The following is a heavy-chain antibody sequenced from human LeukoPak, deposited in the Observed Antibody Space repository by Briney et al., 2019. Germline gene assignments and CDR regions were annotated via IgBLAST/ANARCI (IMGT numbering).Heavy chain of an antibody. CDR2: IYTSGST. CDR1: GGSISSYY. CDR3: ARYNTNYDYFDY. V-gene: IGHV4-4*07. Sequence: PSETLSLACTVSGGSISSYYWSWIRQPAGKGLEWIGRIYTSGSTNYNPSLKSRVTMSVDTSKNQFSLKLSSVTAADTAVYYCARYNTNYDYFDYWSQGTLVTVSS. J-gene: IGHJ4*02. D-gene: IGHD4-11*01.